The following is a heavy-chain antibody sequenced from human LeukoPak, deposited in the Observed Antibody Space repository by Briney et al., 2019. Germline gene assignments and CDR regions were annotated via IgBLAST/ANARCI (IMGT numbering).Heavy chain of an antibody. Sequence: GESLKISCKGSGYSFSNYWIGWVRQMPGKGLDWMGIIYPGDSNTKYSPSFQGQVTISVDKYISTAYLQWSSLKASDTAMYYCASFSGTRFDYWGQGTLVTVSS. CDR1: GYSFSNYW. V-gene: IGHV5-51*01. J-gene: IGHJ4*02. CDR3: ASFSGTRFDY. D-gene: IGHD1-26*01. CDR2: IYPGDSNT.